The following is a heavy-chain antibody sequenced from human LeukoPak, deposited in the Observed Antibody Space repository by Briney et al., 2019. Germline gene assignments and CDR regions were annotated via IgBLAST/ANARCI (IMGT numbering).Heavy chain of an antibody. CDR2: INSDGSNR. V-gene: IGHV3-74*01. D-gene: IGHD2-15*01. CDR3: ARSLGGAGSYDI. CDR1: GFTFSSHW. J-gene: IGHJ3*02. Sequence: GGSLRLSCAASGFTFSSHWMHWVRQAPGKGLVWVSRINSDGSNRNYAESVKGRFIISRDNAKNTVYLQMNSLRVEDTAVYYCARSLGGAGSYDIWGQGTMVTVSS.